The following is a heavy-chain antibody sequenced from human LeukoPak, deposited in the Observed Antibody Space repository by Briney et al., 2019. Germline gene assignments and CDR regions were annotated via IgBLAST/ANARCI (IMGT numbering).Heavy chain of an antibody. J-gene: IGHJ4*02. V-gene: IGHV4-39*07. CDR3: ARSIRGYSSGWYYFDY. CDR2: IYYSGST. D-gene: IGHD6-19*01. CDR1: GGSILSSSYY. Sequence: KPSETLSLTCTVSGGSILSSSYYWGWIRQPPGKGLEWIGSIYYSGSTYYNPSLKSRVTISVDTSKNQFSVKLSSVTAADTAVYYCARSIRGYSSGWYYFDYWGQGTLITVSS.